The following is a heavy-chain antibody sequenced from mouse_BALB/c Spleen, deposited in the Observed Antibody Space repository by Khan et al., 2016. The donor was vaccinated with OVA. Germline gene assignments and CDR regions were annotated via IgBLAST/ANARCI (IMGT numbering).Heavy chain of an antibody. Sequence: VQLKESGAELVRPGPLVKLSCKASGFNIKDYYMHWVKQRPEQGLVWIGRIDPENGDTIYDPKFQGKASITSDTSSNTSYLQLSSLTSDDTADYYCARDGYSPWFACWGQGTLVTVSA. CDR3: ARDGYSPWFAC. V-gene: IGHV14-1*02. CDR1: GFNIKDYY. J-gene: IGHJ3*01. D-gene: IGHD2-3*01. CDR2: IDPENGDT.